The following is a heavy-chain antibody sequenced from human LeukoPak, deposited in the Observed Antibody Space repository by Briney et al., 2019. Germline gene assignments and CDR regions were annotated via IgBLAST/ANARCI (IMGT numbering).Heavy chain of an antibody. Sequence: ASVKVSCKASGYTFNGYYMHWVRQAPGQGLEWMGWINPNSGGTNYAQKFQGRVTMTRDTSTSTVYMELSSLRSDDTVVYYCARGGTVLRPNSPYDYWGQGTLVTVSS. V-gene: IGHV1-2*02. CDR1: GYTFNGYY. CDR3: ARGGTVLRPNSPYDY. D-gene: IGHD4-17*01. J-gene: IGHJ4*02. CDR2: INPNSGGT.